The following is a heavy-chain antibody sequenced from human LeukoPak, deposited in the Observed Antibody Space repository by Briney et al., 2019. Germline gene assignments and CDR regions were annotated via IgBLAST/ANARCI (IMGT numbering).Heavy chain of an antibody. CDR1: GFTFSSYA. V-gene: IGHV3-23*01. D-gene: IGHD2-15*01. Sequence: GGSLRLSCAASGFTFSSYAMSRVRQAPGKGLEWVSAISGSGGSTYYADSVKGRFTISRDNSKNTLYLQMNSLRAEDTAVYYCAKDFRRRYCSGGSCYFAEYFQHWGQGTLVTVSS. CDR2: ISGSGGST. J-gene: IGHJ1*01. CDR3: AKDFRRRYCSGGSCYFAEYFQH.